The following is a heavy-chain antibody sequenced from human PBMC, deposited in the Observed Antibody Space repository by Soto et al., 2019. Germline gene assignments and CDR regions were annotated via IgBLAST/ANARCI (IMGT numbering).Heavy chain of an antibody. V-gene: IGHV3-30*03. J-gene: IGHJ4*02. CDR3: SRGTYYPQSSGLHADY. CDR2: ISSDGHHQ. D-gene: IGHD3-22*01. Sequence: LRLSCATSGFIFNDYSMYWVRQAPCQGLEWVAIISSDGHHQFYLDNLRGRFTVSRDNSKNTLYLQMNSLRPEDTAVYYCSRGTYYPQSSGLHADYWGPGTVVTVSS. CDR1: GFIFNDYS.